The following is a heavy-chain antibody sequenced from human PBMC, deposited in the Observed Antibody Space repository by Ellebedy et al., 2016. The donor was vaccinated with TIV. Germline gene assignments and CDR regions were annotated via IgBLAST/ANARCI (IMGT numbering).Heavy chain of an antibody. V-gene: IGHV1-46*01. J-gene: IGHJ5*02. CDR1: GYTFTRYF. D-gene: IGHD4-17*01. Sequence: ASVKVSXXSSGYTFTRYFIHWVRQAHGQGLEWMGIINPSRGSTNYAPKFQGRVTMTRDTSTRTVYLEVTSLKSEDTAVYYCARDGAPLPPIGDNGNWFDPWGQGSLITVSS. CDR3: ARDGAPLPPIGDNGNWFDP. CDR2: INPSRGST.